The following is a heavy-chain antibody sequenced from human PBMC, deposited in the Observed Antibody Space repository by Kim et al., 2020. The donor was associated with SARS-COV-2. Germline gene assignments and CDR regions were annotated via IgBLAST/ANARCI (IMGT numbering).Heavy chain of an antibody. CDR3: AGERGKYCDDCSELGVDP. CDR2: IIPICGTA. CDR1: GNTFISYS. J-gene: IGHJ5*02. Sequence: SVKVSCKASGNTFISYSIRWVRQAPGQGLEWMGEIIPICGTANYAQKFQGRVTITTDESTTTAYMELSSLRSEDTAVYYCAGERGKYCDDCSELGVDPWGEGTLVTVSS. D-gene: IGHD3-22*01. V-gene: IGHV1-69*05.